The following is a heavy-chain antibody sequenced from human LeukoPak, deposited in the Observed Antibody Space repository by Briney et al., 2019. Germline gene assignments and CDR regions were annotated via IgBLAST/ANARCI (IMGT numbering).Heavy chain of an antibody. Sequence: PSGTLSLTCAVSGGSISSSNWWSWVRQPPGKGLEWIGEIYHSGSTNYNPSLKSRVTISIDKSKNQFSLKLSSVTAADTAVYYCARGGIAITEHAFDIWGQGTMVTVSS. V-gene: IGHV4-4*02. CDR2: IYHSGST. D-gene: IGHD1-14*01. CDR3: ARGGIAITEHAFDI. J-gene: IGHJ3*02. CDR1: GGSISSSNW.